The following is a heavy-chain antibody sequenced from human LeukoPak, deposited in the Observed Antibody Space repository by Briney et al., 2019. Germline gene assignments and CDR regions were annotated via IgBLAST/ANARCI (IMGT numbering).Heavy chain of an antibody. CDR1: GGSINSGGYF. J-gene: IGHJ4*02. Sequence: SETLSLTCTVSGGSINSGGYFWNWIRQHPGRGLEWIGSIYYTGSTSYYPSLKSRLTISIATSKNQFSLRLNSVIAADTAVYYCARERFADGYRYLDYWGQGTLVTVSS. D-gene: IGHD5-18*01. CDR2: IYYTGST. CDR3: ARERFADGYRYLDY. V-gene: IGHV4-31*03.